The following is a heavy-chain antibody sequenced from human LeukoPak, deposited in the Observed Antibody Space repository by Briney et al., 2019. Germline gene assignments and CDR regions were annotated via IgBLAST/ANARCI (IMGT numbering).Heavy chain of an antibody. Sequence: GGSLRLSCAASGFTFSSYSMNWVRQAPGKGLEWVSSISSSSSYIYYADSVKGRFTISRDNAKNSLYLQMNSLRAEDTAVYYCARDPPDWPLQLDYYYGMDVWGQGTTVTVSS. D-gene: IGHD3-9*01. CDR3: ARDPPDWPLQLDYYYGMDV. CDR1: GFTFSSYS. J-gene: IGHJ6*02. CDR2: ISSSSSYI. V-gene: IGHV3-21*01.